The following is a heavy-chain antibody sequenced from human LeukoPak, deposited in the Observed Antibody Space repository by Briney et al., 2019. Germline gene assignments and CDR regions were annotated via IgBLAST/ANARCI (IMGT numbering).Heavy chain of an antibody. V-gene: IGHV3-33*01. CDR3: ARGGFGTAMVTTPFDY. Sequence: GGSLRLSCAASGFTFSSYGMHWVRQAPGKGLEWVAVIWYDGSNKYYADSEKGRSTISRDNSKNTLYLQMNSLRAEDTAVYYCARGGFGTAMVTTPFDYWGQGTLVTVSS. CDR2: IWYDGSNK. J-gene: IGHJ4*02. D-gene: IGHD5-18*01. CDR1: GFTFSSYG.